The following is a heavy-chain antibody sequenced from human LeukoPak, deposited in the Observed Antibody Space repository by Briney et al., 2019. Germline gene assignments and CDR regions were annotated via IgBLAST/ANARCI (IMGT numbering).Heavy chain of an antibody. CDR1: GGSISSGGYS. Sequence: PSQTLCLTCAASGGSISSGGYSWSWIRQPPGKGLEWIGYIYHSGSTYYNPSLKSLVTISVDRSKNQFSLKLSSVTAADTAVYYCARGGYCSGGSCYSDYYYGMDVWGKGTTVTVSS. CDR2: IYHSGST. J-gene: IGHJ6*04. CDR3: ARGGYCSGGSCYSDYYYGMDV. D-gene: IGHD2-15*01. V-gene: IGHV4-30-2*01.